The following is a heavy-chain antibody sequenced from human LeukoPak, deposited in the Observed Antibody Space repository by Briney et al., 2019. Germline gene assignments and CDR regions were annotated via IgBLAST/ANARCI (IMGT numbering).Heavy chain of an antibody. J-gene: IGHJ4*02. CDR2: ISGSGGST. Sequence: GGSLRLSCAASGFTFSSYAMSWVRQAPGKGLECVSAISGSGGSTYYADSVKGRFTISRDNSKNTLYLQMNSLRAEDTAVYYCAHAGYYYDSSGYYQPPDYWGQGTLVTVSS. D-gene: IGHD3-22*01. CDR1: GFTFSSYA. CDR3: AHAGYYYDSSGYYQPPDY. V-gene: IGHV3-23*01.